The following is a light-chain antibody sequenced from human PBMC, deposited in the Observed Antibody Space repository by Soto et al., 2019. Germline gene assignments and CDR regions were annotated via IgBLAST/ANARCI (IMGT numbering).Light chain of an antibody. CDR2: EVN. CDR1: SSDVGGNNY. Sequence: QSALTQPPSASGSPGQSVTISCIGTSSDVGGNNYVSWYQQHPGKAPKLMIYEVNKRPSGVPDRFSGSKSGNTASLTVSGLQAEDEADYYCSSYAGPNTVGVFGTGTKLPS. CDR3: SSYAGPNTVGV. V-gene: IGLV2-8*01. J-gene: IGLJ1*01.